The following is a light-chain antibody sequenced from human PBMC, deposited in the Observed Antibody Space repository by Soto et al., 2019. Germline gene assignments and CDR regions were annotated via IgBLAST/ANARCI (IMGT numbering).Light chain of an antibody. Sequence: DIQMTQSPSSLSASVGDRVTITCRASQSISSYLSWYQQKPGKASKLLIFVASTLQTGVPSRFSGSGSGTDFTLTISSLQSEDFAVYYCQQRSNWPPITFGQGTRLEIK. J-gene: IGKJ5*01. CDR2: VAS. V-gene: IGKV1-39*01. CDR1: QSISSY. CDR3: QQRSNWPPIT.